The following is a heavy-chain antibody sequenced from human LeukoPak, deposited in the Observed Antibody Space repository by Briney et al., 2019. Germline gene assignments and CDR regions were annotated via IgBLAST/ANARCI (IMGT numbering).Heavy chain of an antibody. CDR3: ASSGWYYYDSSGRFDY. D-gene: IGHD3-22*01. J-gene: IGHJ4*02. CDR2: IYYSGST. Sequence: PSETLSLTCTVSGGSISSYYWSWIRQPPGKGLEWIGYIYYSGSTNYNPSLKSRVTISVDTSKNQFSLKLSSVTAADTAVYYCASSGWYYYDSSGRFDYWGQGTLVTVSS. V-gene: IGHV4-59*12. CDR1: GGSISSYY.